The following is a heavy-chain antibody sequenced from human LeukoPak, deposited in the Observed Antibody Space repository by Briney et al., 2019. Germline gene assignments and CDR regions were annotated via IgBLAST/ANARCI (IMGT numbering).Heavy chain of an antibody. J-gene: IGHJ6*03. CDR3: ARIPHYYYYMDV. Sequence: GGSLRLSCAASGFTFSSYWMHWVRQAPGKGLVWVSRINSDGSSTSYADSVKGRFTISRDNAKNSLYLQMNSLRAEDTAVYYCARIPHYYYYMDVWGKGTTVTVSS. CDR2: INSDGSST. CDR1: GFTFSSYW. V-gene: IGHV3-74*01.